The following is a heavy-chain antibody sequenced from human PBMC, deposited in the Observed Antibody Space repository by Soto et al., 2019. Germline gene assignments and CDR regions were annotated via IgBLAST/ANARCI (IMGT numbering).Heavy chain of an antibody. V-gene: IGHV1-3*01. Sequence: QAQLVQSGAEVKKPGASVKVSCKASGYTFTIYEIYWVRQAPGQKLEWMGWINVGNGNTKYSQKFQGRVTITRDTTARPAYLEVSGLAFGSPGFFFLAPNYHGLGVWGKGTTVTVSS. D-gene: IGHD3-10*01. CDR2: INVGNGNT. CDR3: APNYHGLGV. CDR1: GYTFTIYE. J-gene: IGHJ6*04.